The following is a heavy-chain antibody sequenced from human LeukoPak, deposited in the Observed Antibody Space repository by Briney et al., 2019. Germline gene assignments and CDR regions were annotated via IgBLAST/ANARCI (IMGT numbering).Heavy chain of an antibody. CDR3: AKEKLTAPYYGMDV. J-gene: IGHJ6*02. CDR2: ISGSGGST. V-gene: IGHV3-23*01. Sequence: GGSLRLSCAVSGFTFSYYAMSWVRQAPGKGLEWVSAISGSGGSTYYADSVKGRFTISRDNSKNTLYLQMNSLRAEDTAVYYCAKEKLTAPYYGMDVWGQGTTVTVSS. CDR1: GFTFSYYA. D-gene: IGHD5-24*01.